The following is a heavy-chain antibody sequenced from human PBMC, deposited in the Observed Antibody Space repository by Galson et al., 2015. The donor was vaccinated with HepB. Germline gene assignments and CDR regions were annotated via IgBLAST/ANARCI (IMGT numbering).Heavy chain of an antibody. CDR1: GDSVSSNSAA. J-gene: IGHJ6*02. V-gene: IGHV6-1*01. Sequence: CAISGDSVSSNSAAWNWIRQSPSRGLEWLGRTYYRSKWYNDYAVSVKSRITLNPDTSKNQFSLQLNSVTPDDTAVYYCARDVGYSSGWYQGFYYGMDVWGPRTTVTAS. CDR3: ARDVGYSSGWYQGFYYGMDV. CDR2: TYYRSKWYN. D-gene: IGHD6-19*01.